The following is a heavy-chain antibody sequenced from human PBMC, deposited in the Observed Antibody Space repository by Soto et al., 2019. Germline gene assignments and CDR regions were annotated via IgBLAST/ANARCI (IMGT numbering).Heavy chain of an antibody. J-gene: IGHJ4*02. V-gene: IGHV4-30-2*01. Sequence: QLQLQESGSGLVKPSQTLSLTCAVSGGSINTATHSWSWIRQPPGKGLEWIGYIYHSGSTYYNPSVKSRVTISIDKSSDQFSLRLSSVTAADTAGYYCARGGGVTTTGDDYWGQGILVTVSS. CDR1: GGSINTATHS. D-gene: IGHD3-16*01. CDR3: ARGGGVTTTGDDY. CDR2: IYHSGST.